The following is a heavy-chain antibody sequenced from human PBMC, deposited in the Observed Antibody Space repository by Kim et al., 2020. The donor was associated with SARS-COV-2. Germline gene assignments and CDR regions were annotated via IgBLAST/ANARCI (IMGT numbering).Heavy chain of an antibody. V-gene: IGHV1-69*04. Sequence: SVKVSCKASGGTFSSYDISWVRQAPGQGLEWMGRIIPILNIANYAQKFQGRVTITADKSTSTAYMDLSSLRSEDTAVYYCASGSLTRDGYKEGPFDYWGQGTRVTVSS. CDR3: ASGSLTRDGYKEGPFDY. D-gene: IGHD5-12*01. CDR1: GGTFSSYD. J-gene: IGHJ4*02. CDR2: IIPILNIA.